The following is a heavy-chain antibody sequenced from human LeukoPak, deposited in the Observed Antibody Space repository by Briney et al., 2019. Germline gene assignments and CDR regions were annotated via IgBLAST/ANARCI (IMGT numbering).Heavy chain of an antibody. Sequence: GGSLRLSCAASGFTFSSYAMSWVRQAPGKGLEWVSSIGGSGGSTYYADSVKGRFTISRDNSMNTLYLQMNSLRAEDTAVYYCAKVETAAAATLRGFDYWGQGTLVTVSS. V-gene: IGHV3-23*01. CDR3: AKVETAAAATLRGFDY. CDR1: GFTFSSYA. D-gene: IGHD6-13*01. CDR2: IGGSGGST. J-gene: IGHJ4*02.